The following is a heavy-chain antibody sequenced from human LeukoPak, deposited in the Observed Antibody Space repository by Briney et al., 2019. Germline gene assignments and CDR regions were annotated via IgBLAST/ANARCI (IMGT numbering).Heavy chain of an antibody. CDR2: ISWDGGST. V-gene: IGHV3-43*01. Sequence: GGSLRLSCSASGFTFSNEMNWVRQAPGKGLEWVSLISWDGGSTYYADSVKGRFTISRDNSKNSLYLQMNSLRTEDTALYYCARAAAGSLYYYYMDVWGKGTTVTISS. D-gene: IGHD6-13*01. J-gene: IGHJ6*03. CDR1: GFTFSNE. CDR3: ARAAAGSLYYYYMDV.